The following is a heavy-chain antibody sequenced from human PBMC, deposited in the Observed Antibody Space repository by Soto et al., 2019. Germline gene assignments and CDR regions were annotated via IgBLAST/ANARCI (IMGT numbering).Heavy chain of an antibody. J-gene: IGHJ4*02. CDR1: GFTFDDYA. Sequence: LRLSCAASGFTFDDYAMHWVRQAPGKGLEWVSGISWNSGSIGYADSVKGRFTISRDNAKNSLYLQMNSLRAEDTALYYCAKDLVFGIAVAGPDYWGQGTLVTVSS. CDR2: ISWNSGSI. CDR3: AKDLVFGIAVAGPDY. D-gene: IGHD6-19*01. V-gene: IGHV3-9*01.